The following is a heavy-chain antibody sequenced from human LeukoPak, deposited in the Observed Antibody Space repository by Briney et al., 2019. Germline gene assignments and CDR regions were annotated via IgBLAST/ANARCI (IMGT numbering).Heavy chain of an antibody. CDR1: GFTFSSYG. CDR2: ISYDGSNK. CDR3: AKDLAVAGTRNWFDP. Sequence: PGRSLRLSCAASGFTFSSYGMHLVRQAPGKGLEWVAVISYDGSNKYYADSVKGRFTISRDNSKNTLYLQMNSLRAEDTAVYYCAKDLAVAGTRNWFDPWGQGTLVTVSS. J-gene: IGHJ5*02. V-gene: IGHV3-30*18. D-gene: IGHD6-19*01.